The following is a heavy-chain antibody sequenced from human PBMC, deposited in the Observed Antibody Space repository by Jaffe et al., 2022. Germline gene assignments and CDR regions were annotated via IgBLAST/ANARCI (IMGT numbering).Heavy chain of an antibody. CDR1: GGSISSSSYY. D-gene: IGHD5-12*01. J-gene: IGHJ4*02. Sequence: QLQLQESGPGLVKPSETLSLTCTVSGGSISSSSYYWGWIRQPPGKGLEWIGSIYYSGSTYYNPSLKSRVTISVDTSKNQFSLKLSSVTAADTAVYYCARLGGYSGYEIVKIDYWGQGTLVTVSS. CDR2: IYYSGST. V-gene: IGHV4-39*01. CDR3: ARLGGYSGYEIVKIDY.